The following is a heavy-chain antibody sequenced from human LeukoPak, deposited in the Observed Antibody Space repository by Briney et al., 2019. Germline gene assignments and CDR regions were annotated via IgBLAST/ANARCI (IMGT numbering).Heavy chain of an antibody. CDR2: IKEDGSDK. D-gene: IGHD3-3*01. Sequence: GGSLRLSCAASGFTFSSYWMNWVRQAPGKGLEWVANIKEDGSDKYYVDSVKGRFTISRDNAKNSLYLQMNSLRAEDTAVYYCVRRVEEWQLDYWGQGTLVTVSS. J-gene: IGHJ4*02. CDR1: GFTFSSYW. V-gene: IGHV3-7*01. CDR3: VRRVEEWQLDY.